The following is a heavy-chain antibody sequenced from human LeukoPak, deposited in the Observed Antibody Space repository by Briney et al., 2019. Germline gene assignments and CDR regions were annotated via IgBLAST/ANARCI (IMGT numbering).Heavy chain of an antibody. V-gene: IGHV1-2*02. J-gene: IGHJ3*02. CDR3: ARGGQAFIVGATSAFDI. CDR2: INPNSGGT. D-gene: IGHD1-26*01. CDR1: GYTFTGYY. Sequence: ASVKVSCKASGYTFTGYYMHWVRQAPGQGLEWMGWINPNSGGTNYAQKFQGRVTMTRDTSISTAYMELSRLRSDDTAVYYCARGGQAFIVGATSAFDIWGQGTMVTVSS.